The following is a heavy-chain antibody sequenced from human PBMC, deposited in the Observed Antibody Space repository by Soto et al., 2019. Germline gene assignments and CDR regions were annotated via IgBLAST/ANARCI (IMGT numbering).Heavy chain of an antibody. D-gene: IGHD6-19*01. J-gene: IGHJ4*02. CDR1: GYILTSNY. CDR3: ARGDAPSSGWSFDF. Sequence: QVQLMQSGAEVKKPGASVKVSCRASGYILTSNYMHWLRQAPGQGLEWVAMNNPRIGGNTHYPQKFKGRVPVTSDPPTSTVYMELSSLSSDDTAVYFCARGDAPSSGWSFDFWGQGTLVTVSS. V-gene: IGHV1-46*03. CDR2: NNPRIGGNT.